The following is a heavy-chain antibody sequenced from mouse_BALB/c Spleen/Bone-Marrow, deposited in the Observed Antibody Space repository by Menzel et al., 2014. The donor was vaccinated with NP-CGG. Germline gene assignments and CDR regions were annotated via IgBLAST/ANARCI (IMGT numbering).Heavy chain of an antibody. CDR3: ARHAYYDQTEVSFVY. CDR1: GFTFSNYG. D-gene: IGHD2-4*01. V-gene: IGHV5-9-2*01. CDR2: ISGGGSYT. J-gene: IGHJ3*01. Sequence: EVQRVESGGGLVKSGGSLKLSCAASGFTFSNYGMSWVRQTPEKRLEWVATISGGGSYTFYSDSVKGRFTTSRDNAKNNLYLQLSSLRSEDTALYYCARHAYYDQTEVSFVYWGQGTLVTVSA.